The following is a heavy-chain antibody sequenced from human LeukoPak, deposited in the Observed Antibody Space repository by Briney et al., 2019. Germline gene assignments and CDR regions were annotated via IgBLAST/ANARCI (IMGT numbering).Heavy chain of an antibody. Sequence: VGSLILSSVPPGFTFRSNAMCSVRPGPRGGLEWVSAISGSGGSSYYADSVKGRFTISRDNSKNTLYLQMNSLRAEDTAVYYCAKDDFPTAMVDYWGQGTLVTVSS. CDR2: ISGSGGSS. CDR1: GFTFRSNA. D-gene: IGHD5-18*01. J-gene: IGHJ4*02. CDR3: AKDDFPTAMVDY. V-gene: IGHV3-23*01.